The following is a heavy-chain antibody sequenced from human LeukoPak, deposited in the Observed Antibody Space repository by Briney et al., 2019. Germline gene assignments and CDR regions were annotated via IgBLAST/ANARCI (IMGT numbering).Heavy chain of an antibody. CDR3: VRYSSSSLFDY. Sequence: GESLKISCEGSGYRFTSYWIGWVRQMPGKGLEWMGIIYPGDSDTRYSPSFQGQVTISADKSISTAYLQWSSLKASDTAMYYCVRYSSSSLFDYWGQGTLVTVSS. CDR1: GYRFTSYW. J-gene: IGHJ4*02. D-gene: IGHD6-6*01. CDR2: IYPGDSDT. V-gene: IGHV5-51*01.